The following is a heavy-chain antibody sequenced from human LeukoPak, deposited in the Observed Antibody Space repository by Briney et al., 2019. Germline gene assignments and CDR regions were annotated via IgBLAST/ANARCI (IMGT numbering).Heavy chain of an antibody. CDR1: GFTFSSYA. D-gene: IGHD3-10*01. CDR2: IGGSGGGT. V-gene: IGHV3-23*01. J-gene: IGHJ5*02. CDR3: AKDRVVRGVEWFDP. Sequence: GGSLRLSCAASGFTFSSYAMNWVRQAPGKGLEWVSAIGGSGGGTYYADSVKGRFTISRDNSKNTLYLQMNSLRAEDTAVYYCAKDRVVRGVEWFDPWGQGTLVTVSP.